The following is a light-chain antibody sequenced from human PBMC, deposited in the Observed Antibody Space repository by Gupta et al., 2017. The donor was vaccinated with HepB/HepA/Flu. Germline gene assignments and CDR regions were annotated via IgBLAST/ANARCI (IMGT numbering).Light chain of an antibody. J-gene: IGLJ2*01. Sequence: SYELTQPPSVSVSPGQTARLTCSGDTLGDKYACWYQQKPGQSPVLVIYQDNKRPSGIPERFSGSNSGNTATLTIRGTQAMDEADYYCQAWDSSTVFFGGGTKLTVL. CDR1: TLGDKY. CDR3: QAWDSSTVF. CDR2: QDN. V-gene: IGLV3-1*01.